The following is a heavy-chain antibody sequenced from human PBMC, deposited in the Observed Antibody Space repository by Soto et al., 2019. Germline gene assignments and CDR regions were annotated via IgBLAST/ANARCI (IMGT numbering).Heavy chain of an antibody. CDR3: ARESLRSIAARPSAFYYYYGMDV. D-gene: IGHD6-6*01. CDR1: GYTFTSYG. CDR2: ISAYNGNT. V-gene: IGHV1-18*01. Sequence: ASVKVSCKASGYTFTSYGISWVRQAPGQGLEWMRWISAYNGNTNYAQKLQGRVTMTTDTSTSTAYMELRSLRSDDTAVYYCARESLRSIAARPSAFYYYYGMDVWGQGTTVTVSS. J-gene: IGHJ6*02.